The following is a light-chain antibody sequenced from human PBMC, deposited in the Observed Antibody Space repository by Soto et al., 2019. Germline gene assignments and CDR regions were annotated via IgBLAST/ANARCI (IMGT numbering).Light chain of an antibody. CDR2: KVS. Sequence: QSVLTQPASVSGSPGQSITISCTGTSSDVGGYNYVSWYQHHPGKAPKLMIYKVSNRPSGVSNRFSGSKSGNTASLTISGVQAEDEADYYCSSYTSSTARVFGTGTKGTVL. J-gene: IGLJ1*01. CDR1: SSDVGGYNY. V-gene: IGLV2-14*01. CDR3: SSYTSSTARV.